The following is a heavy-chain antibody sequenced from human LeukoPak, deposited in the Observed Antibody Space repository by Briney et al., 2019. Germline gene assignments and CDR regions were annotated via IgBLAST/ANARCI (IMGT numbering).Heavy chain of an antibody. J-gene: IGHJ6*03. Sequence: GGSLRLSCAASGFTFSSYWMHWVRQAPGKGLVWVSRINSDGSSTSYADSVKGRFTISRDNAKNTLYLQMNSLRAEDTAVYYCARDYEDSSSWYDQMLVYYYYYMDVWGKGTTVTV. CDR2: INSDGSST. D-gene: IGHD6-13*01. CDR3: ARDYEDSSSWYDQMLVYYYYYMDV. V-gene: IGHV3-74*01. CDR1: GFTFSSYW.